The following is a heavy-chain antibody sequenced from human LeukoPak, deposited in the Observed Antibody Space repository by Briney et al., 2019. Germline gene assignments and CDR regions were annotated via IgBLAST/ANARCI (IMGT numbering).Heavy chain of an antibody. CDR2: VNPNSGDT. CDR1: GYTFTGYY. Sequence: KVSCKASGYTFTGYYMNWVRQAPGQGLEWMGWVNPNSGDTNYEQKLQGRVTMTRDTSITTAYMELSRLRSDDTAVYYCARAYSESYPYFDYWGQGTLVTVSS. D-gene: IGHD1-26*01. J-gene: IGHJ4*02. CDR3: ARAYSESYPYFDY. V-gene: IGHV1-2*02.